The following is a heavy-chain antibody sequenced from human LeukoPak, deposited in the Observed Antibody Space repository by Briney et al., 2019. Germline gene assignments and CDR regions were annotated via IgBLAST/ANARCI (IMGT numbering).Heavy chain of an antibody. CDR3: ARAPDDYDFWSGPFDY. CDR2: ISAYSGNT. D-gene: IGHD3-3*01. CDR1: GYTFTSYG. Sequence: GASVKVSFKASGYTFTSYGISWVRQAPGQGLEWMGWISAYSGNTNYAQNLQGRVTMTTDTSTSTAYMELRSLRSDDTAVYYCARAPDDYDFWSGPFDYWGRGTLVTVSS. V-gene: IGHV1-18*01. J-gene: IGHJ4*02.